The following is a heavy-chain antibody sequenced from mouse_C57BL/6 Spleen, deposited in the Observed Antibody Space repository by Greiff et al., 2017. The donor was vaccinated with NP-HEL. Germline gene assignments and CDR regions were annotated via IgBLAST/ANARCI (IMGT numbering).Heavy chain of an antibody. V-gene: IGHV14-2*01. CDR1: GFNIKDYY. CDR2: IDPEDGET. D-gene: IGHD1-1*01. Sequence: EVQLQQSGAELVKPGASVKLSCTASGFNIKDYYMHWVKQRTEQGLEWIGRIDPEDGETKYAPKFQGKATITADTSANTAYLQLSSLTSEDTAVYYCASEFFHYYGSSTGYFDVWGTGTTVTVSS. CDR3: ASEFFHYYGSSTGYFDV. J-gene: IGHJ1*03.